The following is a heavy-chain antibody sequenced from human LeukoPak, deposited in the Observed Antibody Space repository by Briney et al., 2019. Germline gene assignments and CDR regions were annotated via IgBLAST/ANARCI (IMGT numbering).Heavy chain of an antibody. CDR3: ARGLQRINWFDP. CDR2: IYYSGST. V-gene: IGHV4-30-4*08. Sequence: NPSQTLSLTCTVSGGSISSGDYYWSWIRQPPGKGLEWIGYIYYSGSTYYNPSLKSRVTISVDTSKIQFSLKLSSVTAADTAVYYCARGLQRINWFDPWGQGTLVTVSS. D-gene: IGHD3-16*01. J-gene: IGHJ5*02. CDR1: GGSISSGDYY.